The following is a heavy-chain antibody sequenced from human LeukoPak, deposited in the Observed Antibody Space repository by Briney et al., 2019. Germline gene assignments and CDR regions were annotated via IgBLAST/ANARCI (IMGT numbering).Heavy chain of an antibody. V-gene: IGHV4-59*01. CDR3: ARGVTIFGVVTPRYYYYMDV. Sequence: SETLSLTCTVSGGSISSYYWSWIRQPPGKGLEWIGYIYYSGSTNYNPSLKSRVTISVGTSKNQFSLKLSSVTAADTAVYYCARGVTIFGVVTPRYYYYMDVWGKGATVTVSS. CDR1: GGSISSYY. D-gene: IGHD3-3*01. CDR2: IYYSGST. J-gene: IGHJ6*03.